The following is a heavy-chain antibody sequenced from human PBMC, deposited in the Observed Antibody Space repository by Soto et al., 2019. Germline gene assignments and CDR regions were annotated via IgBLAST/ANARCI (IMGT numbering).Heavy chain of an antibody. CDR2: IRSNTDGGAT. D-gene: IGHD5-12*01. CDR3: VRLHGQYSGLCEY. V-gene: IGHV3-15*01. CDR1: GFTFSDYY. J-gene: IGHJ4*02. Sequence: GGSLRLSCAASGFTFSDYYMSWIRQAPGKGLEWIGRIRSNTDGGATDYTAPVKGRFTISRDDSKNMLYLQMNVLETEDTAVYYCVRLHGQYSGLCEYWGQGTLVTVSS.